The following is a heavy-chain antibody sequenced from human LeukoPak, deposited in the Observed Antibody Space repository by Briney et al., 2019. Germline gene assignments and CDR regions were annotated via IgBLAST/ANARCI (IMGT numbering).Heavy chain of an antibody. J-gene: IGHJ5*02. V-gene: IGHV1-2*02. CDR2: INPNSGGT. D-gene: IGHD1-1*01. CDR1: GYTFTGYY. Sequence: ASVKVSCKASGYTFTGYYMHWVRQAPGQGLEWMGWINPNSGGTNYAQKFQGRVTMTRVTSISTAYMELSRLRSDDTAVYYCAGLTTANNWFDPWGQGTLVTVSS. CDR3: AGLTTANNWFDP.